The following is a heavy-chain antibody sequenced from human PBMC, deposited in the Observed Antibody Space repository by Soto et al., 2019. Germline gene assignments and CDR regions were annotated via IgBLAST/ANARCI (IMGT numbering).Heavy chain of an antibody. CDR2: ISGSGGST. D-gene: IGHD3-9*01. CDR1: GFTFSSYG. J-gene: IGHJ6*03. CDR3: AKGGARNYDVLTGYYRPHYYMDV. V-gene: IGHV3-23*01. Sequence: GGSLRLSCAASGFTFSSYGMSWVRQAPGKGLEWVSVISGSGGSTYYADSVKGRFTISRDNSKNTLYLQMNSLRAEDTAVYYCAKGGARNYDVLTGYYRPHYYMDVWGKGTTVTVSS.